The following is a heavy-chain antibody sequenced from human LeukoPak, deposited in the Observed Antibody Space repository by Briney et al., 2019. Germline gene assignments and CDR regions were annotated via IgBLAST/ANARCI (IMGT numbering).Heavy chain of an antibody. CDR2: ISYDGSYK. CDR3: ATVTLFRGGYYFDY. V-gene: IGHV3-30*03. CDR1: GFTFSTYD. Sequence: TGGSLRLSCAASGFTFSTYDMHWVRQAPGKGLEWVADISYDGSYKYYADSVKGRFTISRDNSKDTLYLQMNSLKAEDTAVYYCATVTLFRGGYYFDYWGQGTLVTVSS. J-gene: IGHJ4*02. D-gene: IGHD3-10*02.